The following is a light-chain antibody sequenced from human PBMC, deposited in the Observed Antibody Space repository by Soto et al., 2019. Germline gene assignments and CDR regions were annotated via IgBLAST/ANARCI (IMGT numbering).Light chain of an antibody. J-gene: IGLJ2*01. CDR3: SSYTSRSTPYVA. Sequence: QSALTQPASVSGSPGQSITISCTGTSSDIGGYNYVSWYQQHPGKAPKLMIYEVSNRPSGVSNRFSGSNSGNTASLTISGLQTEDEADYYCSSYTSRSTPYVASGGGTKRTVL. V-gene: IGLV2-14*01. CDR2: EVS. CDR1: SSDIGGYNY.